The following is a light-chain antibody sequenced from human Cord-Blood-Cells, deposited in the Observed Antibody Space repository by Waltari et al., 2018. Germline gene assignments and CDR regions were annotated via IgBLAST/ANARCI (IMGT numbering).Light chain of an antibody. CDR1: SSDVGGSNF. Sequence: QSALTQPASVSGSPGQSITISCTGTSSDVGGSNFVPWYQQHPGKAPKLMIYDVSKRPSGVSNRFSGSKSGNTASLTISGLQAEDEADYYCSSYTSSSTFYVFGTGTKVTVL. V-gene: IGLV2-14*01. CDR3: SSYTSSSTFYV. CDR2: DVS. J-gene: IGLJ1*01.